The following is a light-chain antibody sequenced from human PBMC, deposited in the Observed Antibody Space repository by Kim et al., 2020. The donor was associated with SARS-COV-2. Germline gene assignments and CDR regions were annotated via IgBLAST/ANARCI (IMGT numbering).Light chain of an antibody. V-gene: IGLV3-19*01. CDR2: GKN. CDR3: HPRDSSNNNL. Sequence: SSELTQDPAVSVALGQTVRITCQGDSLRRYYASWYQQKSGQAPVLVIYGKNNRPPGIPERVSGPSPGNTASLTITGAQAEDEADYYCHPRDSSNNNLFGG. J-gene: IGLJ3*02. CDR1: SLRRYY.